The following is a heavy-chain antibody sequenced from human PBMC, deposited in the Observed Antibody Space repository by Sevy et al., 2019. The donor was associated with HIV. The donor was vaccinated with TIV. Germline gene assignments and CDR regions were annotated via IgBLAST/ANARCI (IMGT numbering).Heavy chain of an antibody. CDR2: INPNSGGT. CDR3: ASGKCSGGSCPRDGNDY. V-gene: IGHV1-2*02. J-gene: IGHJ4*02. Sequence: ASVKVTGKASGYTFTGYYMHWVRQAPGQGLEWMGWINPNSGGTNYAQKFQGRVTMTRDTSISTAYMELSRLRSDDTAVYYCASGKCSGGSCPRDGNDYWGQGTLVTVSS. CDR1: GYTFTGYY. D-gene: IGHD2-15*01.